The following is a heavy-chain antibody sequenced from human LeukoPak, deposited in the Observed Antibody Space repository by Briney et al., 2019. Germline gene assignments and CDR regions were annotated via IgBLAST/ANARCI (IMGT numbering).Heavy chain of an antibody. CDR1: GGSISSYY. Sequence: SETLSLTCTVSGGSISSYYWSWIRQPPGRGLEWIGYIYYSGSTNYNPSLKSRVTISVDTSKNQFSLKLSSVTAADTAVYYCARGNYDILTGLLQGAFDIWGQGTMVTVSS. J-gene: IGHJ3*02. V-gene: IGHV4-59*01. CDR3: ARGNYDILTGLLQGAFDI. D-gene: IGHD3-9*01. CDR2: IYYSGST.